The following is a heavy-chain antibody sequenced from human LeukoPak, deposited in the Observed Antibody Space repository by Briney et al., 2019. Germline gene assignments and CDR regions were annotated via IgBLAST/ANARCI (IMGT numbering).Heavy chain of an antibody. Sequence: PGGSLRLSCAASGFTFSSYEMNWVRQAPGKGLEWVSYISSSGSTIYYADSVKGRFTISRDNAENSLYLQMNSLRAEDTAVYYCATYLVGGDGMDVWGQGTTVTVSS. J-gene: IGHJ6*02. D-gene: IGHD1-26*01. CDR3: ATYLVGGDGMDV. V-gene: IGHV3-48*03. CDR2: ISSSGSTI. CDR1: GFTFSSYE.